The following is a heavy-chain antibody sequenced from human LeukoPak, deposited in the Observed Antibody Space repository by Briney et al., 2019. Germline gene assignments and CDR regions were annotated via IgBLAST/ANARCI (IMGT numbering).Heavy chain of an antibody. Sequence: SETLSLTCTVSGGSISSYYWSWIRQPPGKGLEWIGYIYYSGSTNYNPSLKSRVTISVDTSKNQFSLKLSSVTAADTAVYYCSRGGYYWGFLGSEFDYWGQRDLVTVSS. V-gene: IGHV4-59*01. CDR2: IYYSGST. CDR1: GGSISSYY. D-gene: IGHD1-20*01. J-gene: IGHJ4*02. CDR3: SRGGYYWGFLGSEFDY.